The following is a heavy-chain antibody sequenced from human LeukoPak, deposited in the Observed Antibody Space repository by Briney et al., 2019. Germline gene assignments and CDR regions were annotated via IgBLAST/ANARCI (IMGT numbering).Heavy chain of an antibody. V-gene: IGHV3-53*01. CDR2: IYSGGGT. Sequence: PGGSLRLSCAASGFTVSSNYMSWVRQAPGKGLEWVSVIYSGGGTYYADSVKGRFTISRDNSKNTLYLQMNSLRAEDTAVYYCARNGYSSSWYRNWGQGTLVTVSS. CDR1: GFTVSSNY. CDR3: ARNGYSSSWYRN. D-gene: IGHD6-13*01. J-gene: IGHJ4*02.